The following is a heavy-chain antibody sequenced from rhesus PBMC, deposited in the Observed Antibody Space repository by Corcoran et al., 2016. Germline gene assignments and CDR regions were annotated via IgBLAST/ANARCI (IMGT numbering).Heavy chain of an antibody. V-gene: IGHV4-127*01. CDR1: GYSISSGYG. J-gene: IGHJ4*01. Sequence: QVQLQESGPGLVKPSETLSLTCAVSGYSISSGYGWSWIRQPPGKGLGWIGYIGGCMCSSNYKLSLKSRVTVSKDTTENQFSLKLSSVTAADTAVYYCVSYYSGSSYYFDYWGQGVLVTVSS. CDR2: IGGCMCSS. CDR3: VSYYSGSSYYFDY. D-gene: IGHD3-16*01.